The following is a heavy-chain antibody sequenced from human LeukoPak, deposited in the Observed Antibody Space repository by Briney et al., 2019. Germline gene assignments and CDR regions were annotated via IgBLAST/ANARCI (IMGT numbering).Heavy chain of an antibody. CDR2: ISYDGSNK. J-gene: IGHJ4*02. D-gene: IGHD6-19*01. CDR1: GFTFSSYA. CDR3: ARVAVAGTHFFDY. V-gene: IGHV3-30-3*01. Sequence: PGGSLRLSCAASGFTFSSYAMHWVRQAPGKALEWVAVISYDGSNKYYADSVQGRFTISRDNSKNTLYLQMNSLRAEDTAVYYCARVAVAGTHFFDYWGQGTLVTVSS.